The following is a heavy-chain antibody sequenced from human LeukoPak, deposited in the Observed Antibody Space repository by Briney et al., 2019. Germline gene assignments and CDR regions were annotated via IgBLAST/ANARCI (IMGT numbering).Heavy chain of an antibody. CDR3: ARDRSIAVAGTLDY. CDR1: GGSISSSSYY. Sequence: PSETLSLTCTVSGGSISSSSYYWGWIRQPPGTGLEWLGSIYYSGSTYYNPSLKSRVTISVDTSKNQFSLKLSSVTAADTAVYYCARDRSIAVAGTLDYWGQGTLVTVSS. CDR2: IYYSGST. J-gene: IGHJ4*02. D-gene: IGHD6-19*01. V-gene: IGHV4-39*07.